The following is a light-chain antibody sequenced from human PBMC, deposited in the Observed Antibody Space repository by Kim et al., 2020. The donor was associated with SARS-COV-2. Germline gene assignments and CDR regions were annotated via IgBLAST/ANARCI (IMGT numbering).Light chain of an antibody. CDR1: QSVTSF. J-gene: IGKJ1*01. Sequence: SASVGDTVTITCRASQSVTSFLIWYQQKPGKAPNLLLYGASTLLSGVPSRFTGSGSGTNFTLTINNLQPQDSATYFCQHNYASPWTFGQGTKLEI. V-gene: IGKV1-39*01. CDR3: QHNYASPWT. CDR2: GAS.